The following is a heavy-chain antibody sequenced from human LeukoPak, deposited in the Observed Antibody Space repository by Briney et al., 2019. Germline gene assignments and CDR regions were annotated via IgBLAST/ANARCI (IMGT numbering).Heavy chain of an antibody. J-gene: IGHJ4*02. CDR2: ISYDGSNK. V-gene: IGHV3-30*18. Sequence: GGSLRLSCAASGFTFSSYGMHWVRQAPGKGLEWVAVISYDGSNKYYADSVKGRFTISRDNSKNTLYLQMNSLRAEDTAVYYCAKRRYSSSSWDYFDYWGQGTLVNVSS. CDR3: AKRRYSSSSWDYFDY. CDR1: GFTFSSYG. D-gene: IGHD6-6*01.